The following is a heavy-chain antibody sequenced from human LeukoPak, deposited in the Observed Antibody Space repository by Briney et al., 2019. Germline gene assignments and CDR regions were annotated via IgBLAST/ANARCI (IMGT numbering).Heavy chain of an antibody. CDR1: GGSFSGYY. V-gene: IGHV4-34*01. Sequence: SETLSLTCAVYGGSFSGYYWSWIRQPPGKGLEWIGEINHSGSTNYNPSLKSRVTISVDTSKNLFSLRLRSVTAADTAVYFCARGRVSSSTWYSTYYYYFYMDVWGKGTTVTVSS. D-gene: IGHD1-1*01. CDR3: ARGRVSSSTWYSTYYYYFYMDV. J-gene: IGHJ6*03. CDR2: INHSGST.